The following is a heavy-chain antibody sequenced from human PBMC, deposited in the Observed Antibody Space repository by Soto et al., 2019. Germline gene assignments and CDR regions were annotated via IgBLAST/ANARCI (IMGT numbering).Heavy chain of an antibody. V-gene: IGHV3-9*01. CDR2: ISWNSGSI. CDR1: GFTFDDYA. J-gene: IGHJ6*03. CDR3: AKLAESPRPYYYYYYMDV. Sequence: GGSLRLSCAASGFTFDDYAMHWVRQAPGKGLEWVSGISWNSGSIGYADSVKGRFTISRDNAKNSLYLQMNSLRAEDTALYYCAKLAESPRPYYYYYYMDVWGKGTTVTVSS.